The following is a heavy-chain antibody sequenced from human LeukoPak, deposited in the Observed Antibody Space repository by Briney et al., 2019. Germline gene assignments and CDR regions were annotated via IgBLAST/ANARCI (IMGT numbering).Heavy chain of an antibody. CDR2: ISVAAGST. CDR3: ARILDGAWGELGY. J-gene: IGHJ4*02. CDR1: GFTFSSYA. V-gene: IGHV3-23*01. D-gene: IGHD1-26*01. Sequence: GGSLRLSCAASGFTFSSYAMTWVRQAPGKGLEWVSGISVAAGSTYYADSVKGRFTIFRDNSKNTLYLQMNSLRAEDTAVYYCARILDGAWGELGYWGQGTLVTVSS.